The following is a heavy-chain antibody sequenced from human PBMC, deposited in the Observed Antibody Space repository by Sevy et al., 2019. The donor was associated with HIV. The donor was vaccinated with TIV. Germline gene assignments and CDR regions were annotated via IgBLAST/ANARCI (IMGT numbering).Heavy chain of an antibody. Sequence: GGSLRLSCAASGFTFSSYWMHWVRQAPGKGLVWVSRINSDGSGTSYADSVKGRFTITRDNAKNTLYLQMNSLRAEDTAVYYCARDFWSAQRGMDVWGQGTTVTVSS. D-gene: IGHD3-3*01. CDR3: ARDFWSAQRGMDV. CDR2: INSDGSGT. CDR1: GFTFSSYW. J-gene: IGHJ6*02. V-gene: IGHV3-74*01.